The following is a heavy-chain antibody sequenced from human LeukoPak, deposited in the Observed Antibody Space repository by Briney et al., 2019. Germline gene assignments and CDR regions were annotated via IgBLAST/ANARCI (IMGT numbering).Heavy chain of an antibody. D-gene: IGHD5-18*01. CDR2: INSDGSIT. CDR1: GFTFTTYR. Sequence: PGGSLRLSCAASGFTFTTYRMHWVRQAPGKGLVWVSHINSDGSITSYADSVKGRFTISRDNAKNTLYLQMNSLRAEDTAVYHCARDAVDTANAVWGQGTTVTVSS. J-gene: IGHJ6*02. V-gene: IGHV3-74*01. CDR3: ARDAVDTANAV.